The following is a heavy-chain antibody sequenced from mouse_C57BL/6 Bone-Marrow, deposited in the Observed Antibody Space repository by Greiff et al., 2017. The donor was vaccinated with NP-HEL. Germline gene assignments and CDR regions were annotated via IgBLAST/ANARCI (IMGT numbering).Heavy chain of an antibody. J-gene: IGHJ4*01. Sequence: EVHLVESGGGLVKPGGSLKLSCAASGFTFSDYGMHWVRQAPEKGLEWVAYISSGSSTIYYADTVKGRFTISRDNAKNTLFLQMTSLRSEDTAMYYCARPYGTHYYAMDYWGQGTSVTVSS. CDR1: GFTFSDYG. CDR2: ISSGSSTI. CDR3: ARPYGTHYYAMDY. D-gene: IGHD1-1*01. V-gene: IGHV5-17*01.